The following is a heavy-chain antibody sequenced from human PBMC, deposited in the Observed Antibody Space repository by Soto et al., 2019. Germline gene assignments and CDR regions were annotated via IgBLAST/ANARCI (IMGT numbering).Heavy chain of an antibody. CDR3: AKDWCSGGSCYSYFDY. V-gene: IGHV3-23*01. CDR2: ISGSGGST. CDR1: GFTFSSYA. Sequence: EVQLLESGGGLVQPGGSLRLSCAASGFTFSSYAMSWVRQAPGKGLEWVSAISGSGGSTYYADSVKGRFTISRDNSKNTLYLQMNSLRAEDTAVYYCAKDWCSGGSCYSYFDYWGQGTLVTVSS. D-gene: IGHD2-15*01. J-gene: IGHJ4*02.